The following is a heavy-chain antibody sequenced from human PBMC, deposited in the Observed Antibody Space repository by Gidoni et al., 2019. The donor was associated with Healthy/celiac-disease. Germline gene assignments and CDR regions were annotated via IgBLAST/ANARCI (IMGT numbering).Heavy chain of an antibody. D-gene: IGHD3-3*01. CDR1: ALPFLCYA. CDR3: AKTGPPGAYDFWSGYSDDY. CDR2: IRGSGGST. V-gene: IGHV3-23*01. Sequence: EVQLLDSGGGLVPPGRSLLLSCASSALPFLCYALGWVRQAPGKGLDWVSAIRGSGGSTYYEDSVKGRFTISRDNSKNTLYLQMNSMRAEDTAVYDCAKTGPPGAYDFWSGYSDDYWGQGTLVTVSS. J-gene: IGHJ4*02.